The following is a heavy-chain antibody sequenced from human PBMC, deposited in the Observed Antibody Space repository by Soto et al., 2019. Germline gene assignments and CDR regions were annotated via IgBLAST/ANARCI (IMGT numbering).Heavy chain of an antibody. V-gene: IGHV3-23*01. CDR3: AKAINDYYAPLDY. D-gene: IGHD3-3*01. J-gene: IGHJ4*02. CDR2: ISGGADDT. CDR1: GFTFSNYA. Sequence: EVQLLESGGGLVQPGGSLRLSCTASGFTFSNYAMGWVRQAPGKGLEWVSVISGGADDTHYADSVKGRFTISRDNSKNTLYVQLDRLRAEDTDVYYCAKAINDYYAPLDYWGQGMRVTVSS.